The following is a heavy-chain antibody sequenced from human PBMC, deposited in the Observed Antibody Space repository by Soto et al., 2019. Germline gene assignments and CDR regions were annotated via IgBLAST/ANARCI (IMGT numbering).Heavy chain of an antibody. D-gene: IGHD6-13*01. CDR1: GFTLRTHS. CDR3: ARDQTGITTAGGGRIDR. CDR2: VSFDGSNK. V-gene: IGHV3-30-3*01. Sequence: GGALRLSRATPGFTLRTHSLHLVPPAPGKGLECVAIVSFDGSNKYYADSVKGRFTISRDNSKNTLYLQMSGLTPEDTAFYYCARDQTGITTAGGGRIDRWGQGTLVTVSS. J-gene: IGHJ5*02.